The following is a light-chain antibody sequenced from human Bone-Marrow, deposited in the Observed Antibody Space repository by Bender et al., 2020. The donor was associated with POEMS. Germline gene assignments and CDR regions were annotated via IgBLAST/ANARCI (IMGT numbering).Light chain of an antibody. Sequence: QSAPAQPRSVSGSPGQSVTISCTGSRSDIGAYDYVSWYQQFPGKAPKVMIYEVSKRPSGASNRFSGSKSGNTASLTVSGLQAEDEADYYCSSYTGSNYVAFGGGTKLTVL. V-gene: IGLV2-8*01. J-gene: IGLJ2*01. CDR1: RSDIGAYDY. CDR3: SSYTGSNYVA. CDR2: EVS.